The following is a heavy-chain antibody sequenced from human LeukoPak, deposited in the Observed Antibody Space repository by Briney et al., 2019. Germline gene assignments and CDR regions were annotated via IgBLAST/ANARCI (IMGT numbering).Heavy chain of an antibody. D-gene: IGHD3-9*01. Sequence: GGSLRLSCAASGSTFNKYGMHWVRQAPGKGLEWVAIISYDGSDKYYAESAKGRFTISRDNSKNTVFLQMNSLRPEDTAVYYCAKDYDILTGYSEYFQHWGQGTLVTVSS. CDR2: ISYDGSDK. V-gene: IGHV3-30*18. CDR1: GSTFNKYG. J-gene: IGHJ1*01. CDR3: AKDYDILTGYSEYFQH.